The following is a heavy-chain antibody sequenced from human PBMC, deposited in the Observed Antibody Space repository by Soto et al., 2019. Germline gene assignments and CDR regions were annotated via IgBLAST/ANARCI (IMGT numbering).Heavy chain of an antibody. J-gene: IGHJ6*02. CDR1: GYTFTSYA. CDR2: INAGNGNT. CDR3: ARAQLAVACSYYYGMDV. D-gene: IGHD6-19*01. V-gene: IGHV1-3*01. Sequence: GSVKVSCKASGYTFTSYAIHWVRQAPGQRLEWMGWINAGNGNTKYSQKFQGRVTITRDTSASTAYMELSSLRSEDTAVYYCARAQLAVACSYYYGMDVWGQGTTVTVCS.